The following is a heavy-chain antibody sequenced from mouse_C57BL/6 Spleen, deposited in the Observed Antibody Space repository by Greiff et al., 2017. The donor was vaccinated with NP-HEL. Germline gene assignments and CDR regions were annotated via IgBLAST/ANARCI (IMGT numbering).Heavy chain of an antibody. Sequence: QVQLQQPGAELVRPGSSVKLSCKASGYTFTSYWMDWVKQRPGQGLEWIGNIYPSDSETHYNQKFKDKATLTVDKSSSTAYMQLSSLTSEDSAVYYCAREDGNYLDYWGQGTTLTVSS. D-gene: IGHD2-1*01. CDR1: GYTFTSYW. J-gene: IGHJ2*01. CDR2: IYPSDSET. V-gene: IGHV1-61*01. CDR3: AREDGNYLDY.